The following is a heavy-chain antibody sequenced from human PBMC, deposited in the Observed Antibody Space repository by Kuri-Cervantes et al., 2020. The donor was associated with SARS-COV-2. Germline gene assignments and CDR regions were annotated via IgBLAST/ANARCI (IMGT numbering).Heavy chain of an antibody. J-gene: IGHJ4*02. CDR1: GYTFTGYY. CDR3: ARGLDTAMAYYLDY. CDR2: INPNSGGT. Sequence: ASVKVSCKASGYTFTGYYMHWVRQAPGQGLEWMGWINPNSGGTNYAQKFQGWVTMTRDTSISTAYMELSRLRSDDTAVYYCARGLDTAMAYYLDYWGQGTLVTVSS. D-gene: IGHD5-18*01. V-gene: IGHV1-2*04.